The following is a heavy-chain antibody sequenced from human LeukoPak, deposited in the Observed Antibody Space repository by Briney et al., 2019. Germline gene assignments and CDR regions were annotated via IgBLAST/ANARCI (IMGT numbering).Heavy chain of an antibody. CDR1: GYTFTSYG. D-gene: IGHD3-22*01. CDR2: ISAYNGNT. J-gene: IGHJ4*02. Sequence: ASVKVSCKASGYTFTSYGISWVRQAPGQGLEWMGWISAYNGNTNYAQKLQGRVTMTTDTSTSTAYMELRSLRSDDTAVYYCARDGSYYDSSGYYWAYYFDDWGQGTLVTVSS. V-gene: IGHV1-18*01. CDR3: ARDGSYYDSSGYYWAYYFDD.